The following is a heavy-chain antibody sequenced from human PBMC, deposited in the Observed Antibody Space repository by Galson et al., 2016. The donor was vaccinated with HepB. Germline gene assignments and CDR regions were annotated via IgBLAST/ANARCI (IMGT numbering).Heavy chain of an antibody. V-gene: IGHV3-30*18. CDR2: ISFDGGNK. CDR1: GFTFSNYG. Sequence: SLRLSCAASGFTFSNYGLHWVRQAPGKGLEWVAVISFDGGNKYYADSVKGRFTISRDNSKNTVYLQMNSLRAEDTAVYYCAKYRDHSSGYYPLDYWGQGTLVTVSS. CDR3: AKYRDHSSGYYPLDY. J-gene: IGHJ4*02. D-gene: IGHD3-22*01.